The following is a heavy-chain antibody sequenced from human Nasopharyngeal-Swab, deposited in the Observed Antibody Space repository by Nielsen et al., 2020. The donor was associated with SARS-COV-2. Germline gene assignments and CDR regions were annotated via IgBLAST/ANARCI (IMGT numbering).Heavy chain of an antibody. CDR3: ARAGGGYSYADY. J-gene: IGHJ4*02. CDR2: ISYDESNK. D-gene: IGHD5-18*01. Sequence: GGSLRLSCAASGFIFSSYAMHWVRQAPGKGLEWVAVISYDESNKYYADSVKGRFTISRDNSKNTLYLQMNSLRAEDTAVYYCARAGGGYSYADYWGQGTLVTASS. CDR1: GFIFSSYA. V-gene: IGHV3-30-3*01.